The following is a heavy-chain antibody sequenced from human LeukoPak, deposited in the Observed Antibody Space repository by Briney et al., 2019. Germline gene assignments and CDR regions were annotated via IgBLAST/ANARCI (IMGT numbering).Heavy chain of an antibody. J-gene: IGHJ4*02. D-gene: IGHD6-6*01. Sequence: SETLSLTCSVSGGSISSLYWSWIRRPPGKGLEWIGYIYYTGSTNYNPSLKSRVTMFVDMSKNQFSLRLSSVTAADTAVYYCARHRAYSSSSPFDYWGQGTLVSVSS. V-gene: IGHV4-59*08. CDR2: IYYTGST. CDR1: GGSISSLY. CDR3: ARHRAYSSSSPFDY.